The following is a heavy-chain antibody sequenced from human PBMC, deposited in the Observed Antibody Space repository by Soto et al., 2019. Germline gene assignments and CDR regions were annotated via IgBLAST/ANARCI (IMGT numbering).Heavy chain of an antibody. J-gene: IGHJ6*03. CDR1: GFTFSSYS. CDR3: ARDRGYGDYYYYYMDV. CDR2: ISSSSSYI. Sequence: PGGSLRLSCAASGFTFSSYSMNWVRQAPGKGLEWVSSISSSSSYIYYADSVKGRFTISRDNAKNSLYLQMNSLRAEDTAVYYCARDRGYGDYYYYYMDVWGKGTTVTVSS. V-gene: IGHV3-21*01. D-gene: IGHD4-17*01.